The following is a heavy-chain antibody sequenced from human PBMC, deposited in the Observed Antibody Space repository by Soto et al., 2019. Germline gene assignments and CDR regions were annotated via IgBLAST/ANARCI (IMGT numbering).Heavy chain of an antibody. CDR1: GGSISSGDYY. Sequence: PSETLSLTCTVSGGSISSGDYYWSWIRQPPGKGLEWIGYIYYSGSTYYNPSLKSRVTISVDTSKNQFSLKLSSVTAADTAVYYCARLWFGELKLNWFDPWGQGNLVTVSS. CDR3: ARLWFGELKLNWFDP. J-gene: IGHJ5*02. V-gene: IGHV4-30-4*01. CDR2: IYYSGST. D-gene: IGHD3-10*01.